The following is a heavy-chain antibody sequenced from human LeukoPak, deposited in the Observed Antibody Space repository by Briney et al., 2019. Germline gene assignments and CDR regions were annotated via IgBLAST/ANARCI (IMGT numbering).Heavy chain of an antibody. J-gene: IGHJ4*02. CDR1: GHSLSTHW. Sequence: GESLKISGKDSGHSLSTHWIAWVREMPGKGLEWMGIIYPADSDTRYSPSFQGQVTFSADRSTNVAYLQWSSLKASDTAIYYCATAAATHLYRDSSAFYGLDNWGQGTLVTVSS. CDR2: IYPADSDT. V-gene: IGHV5-51*01. D-gene: IGHD3-22*01. CDR3: ATAAATHLYRDSSAFYGLDN.